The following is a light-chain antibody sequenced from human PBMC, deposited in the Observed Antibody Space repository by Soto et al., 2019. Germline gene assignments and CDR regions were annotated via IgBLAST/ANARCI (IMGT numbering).Light chain of an antibody. J-gene: IGLJ2*01. CDR1: SSDGGGDNY. CDR2: DVS. Sequence: QSALTQPASVSGYPGQSIAISCTGTSSDGGGDNYVSWYQQHPGKAPKLMIYDVSNRPSGVSNRFSGSKSVNTASLTISGLQAEDEADYYCSSYTSSSTVVFGGGTKLTVL. V-gene: IGLV2-14*03. CDR3: SSYTSSSTVV.